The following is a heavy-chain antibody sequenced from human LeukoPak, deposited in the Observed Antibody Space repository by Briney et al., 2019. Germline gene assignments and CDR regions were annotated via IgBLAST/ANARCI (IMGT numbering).Heavy chain of an antibody. CDR3: ARDYVDTAMVISDY. D-gene: IGHD5-18*01. J-gene: IGHJ4*02. Sequence: RASVKVSCKASGYTFTSYGISWVRQAPGQGLEWMGWISAYNGNTNYAQKLQGRVTMTTDTSTSTAYMELRSLRSDDTAVYYCARDYVDTAMVISDYWGQGTLVTVSS. V-gene: IGHV1-18*01. CDR2: ISAYNGNT. CDR1: GYTFTSYG.